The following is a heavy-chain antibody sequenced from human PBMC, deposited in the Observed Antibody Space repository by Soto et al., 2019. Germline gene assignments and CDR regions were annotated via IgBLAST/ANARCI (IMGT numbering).Heavy chain of an antibody. CDR2: IYYSGST. Sequence: QVQLQESGPGLVKPSETLSLTCTVSGGSISSYYWSWIRQPPGKGLEWIGYIYYSGSTNYNPSLKSRVTISVDTSKNQFSLKLSSVTAADTAVYYCARDSSGSQYYDFWSGYYTYYYYMDVWGKGTTVTVSS. V-gene: IGHV4-59*01. CDR1: GGSISSYY. CDR3: ARDSSGSQYYDFWSGYYTYYYYMDV. D-gene: IGHD3-3*01. J-gene: IGHJ6*03.